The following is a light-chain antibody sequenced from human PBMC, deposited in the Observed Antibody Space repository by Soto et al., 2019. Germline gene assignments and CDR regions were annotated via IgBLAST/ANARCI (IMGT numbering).Light chain of an antibody. Sequence: ALTQPASVSGYPGQSITISCPGPSSDVGGYNYVSWYQQHPGKAPKLMIYEVSNRPSGVSNRVSGSKSGNMASLTISGLQAEDEADYYCSSYTSSSTLVFGTGTKVTVL. CDR2: EVS. V-gene: IGLV2-14*01. CDR1: SSDVGGYNY. J-gene: IGLJ1*01. CDR3: SSYTSSSTLV.